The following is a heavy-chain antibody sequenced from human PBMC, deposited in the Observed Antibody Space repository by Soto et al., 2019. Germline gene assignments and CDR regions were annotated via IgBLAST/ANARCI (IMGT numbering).Heavy chain of an antibody. J-gene: IGHJ6*02. CDR2: MNPSRGNT. Sequence: QVQLVQSGAEVKKPGASVKVSCKASGYTFTGYDINWGRQATGQGLEWMVRMNPSRGNTGYAQKYQGRVTMTRNSSISTAYMELSSLRSEDTVVYYGAREKASYGMDVWGQGTTVTVSS. CDR1: GYTFTGYD. CDR3: AREKASYGMDV. V-gene: IGHV1-8*01.